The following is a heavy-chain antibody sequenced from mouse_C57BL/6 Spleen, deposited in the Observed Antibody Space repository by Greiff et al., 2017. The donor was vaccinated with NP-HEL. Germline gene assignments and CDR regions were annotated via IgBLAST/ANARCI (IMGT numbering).Heavy chain of an antibody. CDR2: IYWDDDK. CDR3: ARRGYYGSSYSAMDY. Sequence: QVQLKESGPGILQSSQTLSLTCSFSGFSLSTSGMGVSWIRQPSGKGLEWLAHIYWDDDKRYNPSLKSRLTISKDTSRNQVFLKITSVDTADTATYYCARRGYYGSSYSAMDYRGQGTSVTVAS. CDR1: GFSLSTSGMG. J-gene: IGHJ4*01. V-gene: IGHV8-12*01. D-gene: IGHD1-1*01.